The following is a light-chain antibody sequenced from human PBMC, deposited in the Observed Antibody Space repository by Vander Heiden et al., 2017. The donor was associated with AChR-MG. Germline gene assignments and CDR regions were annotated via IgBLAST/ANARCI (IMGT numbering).Light chain of an antibody. J-gene: IGKJ1*01. CDR1: QSLVHTNGYHY. CDR2: LVS. V-gene: IGKV2-28*01. CDR3: RQGIRTPWT. Sequence: EIVMTQSPLSLPVTPGDPASISCRSSQSLVHTNGYHYLDWYLQKPGQAPHLLIYLVSNRASGVPDRFSGSGSGADFTLKISRVEAEDVGVYYCRQGIRTPWTFGQGTKVEIK.